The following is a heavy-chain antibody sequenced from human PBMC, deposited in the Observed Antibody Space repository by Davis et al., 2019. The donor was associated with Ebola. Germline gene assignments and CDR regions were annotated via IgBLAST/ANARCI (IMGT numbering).Heavy chain of an antibody. CDR1: GFSLSTGGVG. D-gene: IGHD2-2*01. CDR3: AHGRGYRPLYSTRPSPDNWFDR. J-gene: IGHJ5*02. Sequence: SGPTLVKPTQTLTLTCTFSGFSLSTGGVGVGWIRQPPGKALEWLAPIYWDDDDRNSPSLKSRLTITKDTSKNRVILTMTDMVPVDTATYYCAHGRGYRPLYSTRPSPDNWFDRWGQGILVTVSS. V-gene: IGHV2-5*02. CDR2: IYWDDDD.